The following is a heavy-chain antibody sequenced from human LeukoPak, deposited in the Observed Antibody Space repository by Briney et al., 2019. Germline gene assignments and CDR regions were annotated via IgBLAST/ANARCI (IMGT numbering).Heavy chain of an antibody. CDR3: AKDSSSSGFDP. Sequence: PGGSLRLSCAASGFTFSSYDMHWVRQAPGKGLEWVAVISYDGGNKYYADSVKGRFTISRDNSKNTLYLQMNSLRAEDTAVYYCAKDSSSSGFDPWGQGTLVTVSS. V-gene: IGHV3-30*18. CDR2: ISYDGGNK. CDR1: GFTFSSYD. J-gene: IGHJ5*02.